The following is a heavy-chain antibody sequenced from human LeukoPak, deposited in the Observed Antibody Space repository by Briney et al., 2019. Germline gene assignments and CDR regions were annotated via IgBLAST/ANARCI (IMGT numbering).Heavy chain of an antibody. J-gene: IGHJ6*02. CDR3: ARDSRLQSTKVGATPNYYYYGMDV. V-gene: IGHV3-66*01. CDR1: GFTVSSNY. CDR2: IYSGGST. Sequence: PGGSLRLSCAASGFTVSSNYMSWVRQAPGKGLEWVSVIYSGGSTYYAGSVKGRFTISRDNSKNTLYLQMNSLRAEDTAVYYCARDSRLQSTKVGATPNYYYYGMDVWGQGTTVTVSS. D-gene: IGHD1-26*01.